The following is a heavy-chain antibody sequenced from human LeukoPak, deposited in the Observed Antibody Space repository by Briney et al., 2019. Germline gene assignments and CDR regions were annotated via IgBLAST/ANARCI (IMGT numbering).Heavy chain of an antibody. D-gene: IGHD6-6*01. CDR3: ARSSRIEARQGHYYYYMDV. CDR1: GYTFTGYY. J-gene: IGHJ6*03. V-gene: IGHV1-2*02. Sequence: ASVKVSCKASGYTFTGYYMHWVRQAPGQGLEWMGWINPNSGGTNYAQKFQGRVTMTRDTSISTAYMELSRLRSDDTAVYYCARSSRIEARQGHYYYYMDVWGKGTTVTVSS. CDR2: INPNSGGT.